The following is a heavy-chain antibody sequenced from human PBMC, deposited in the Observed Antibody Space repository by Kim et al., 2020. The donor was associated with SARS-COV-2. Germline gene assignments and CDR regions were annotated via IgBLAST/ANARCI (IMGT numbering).Heavy chain of an antibody. D-gene: IGHD3-22*01. V-gene: IGHV3-30*04. J-gene: IGHJ4*02. CDR1: GFTFSSYA. CDR3: ARWYYYDSSGIDY. Sequence: GGSLRLSCAASGFTFSSYAMHWVRQAPGKGLEWVAVISYDGSNKYYADCVKGRFTISRDNSKNTLYLQMNSLRAEDTAVYYCARWYYYDSSGIDYWGQGTLVTVSS. CDR2: ISYDGSNK.